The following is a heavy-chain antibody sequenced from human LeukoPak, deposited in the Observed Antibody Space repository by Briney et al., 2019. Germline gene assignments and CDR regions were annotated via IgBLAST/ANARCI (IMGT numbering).Heavy chain of an antibody. D-gene: IGHD2/OR15-2a*01. Sequence: SETLSLTCTVSGGSFSSYYWTWIRQPPGKGLEWIGYIDHSGSTNYNPSLKSRASISSDTSKNQFSLELSSVTAADTAAYYCARRNFWRRGMGHDYWGQGTLVTVSS. J-gene: IGHJ4*02. CDR1: GGSFSSYY. V-gene: IGHV4-59*01. CDR2: IDHSGST. CDR3: ARRNFWRRGMGHDY.